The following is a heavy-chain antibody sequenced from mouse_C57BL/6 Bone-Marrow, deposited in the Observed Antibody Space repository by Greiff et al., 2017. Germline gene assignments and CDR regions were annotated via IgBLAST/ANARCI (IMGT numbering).Heavy chain of an antibody. CDR3: ALIYYDYDGPFAY. CDR1: GYTFTDYA. D-gene: IGHD2-4*01. J-gene: IGHJ3*01. V-gene: IGHV1-67*01. Sequence: QVQLKESGPELVRPGVSVKISCKGSGYTFTDYAMHWVKQSHAKSLEWIGVISTYYGDASYNQKFKDKATMTVDKSSSTAYMQLSSLTSEDSAVYYCALIYYDYDGPFAYWGQGTLVTGSA. CDR2: ISTYYGDA.